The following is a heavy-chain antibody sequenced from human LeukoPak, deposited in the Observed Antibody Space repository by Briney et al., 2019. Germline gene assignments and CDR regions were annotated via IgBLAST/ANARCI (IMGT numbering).Heavy chain of an antibody. J-gene: IGHJ6*02. D-gene: IGHD3-10*01. V-gene: IGHV3-20*04. CDR3: ARDRAYYGSGGLDV. Sequence: GGSLRLSCAASGFTFEDYGMSWVRLAPGKGLEWVSGITWNGGRRGYEDSVKGRFIISRDNAKKSLYLQMNSLRAEDTALYYCARDRAYYGSGGLDVWGQGTTVTVSS. CDR2: ITWNGGRR. CDR1: GFTFEDYG.